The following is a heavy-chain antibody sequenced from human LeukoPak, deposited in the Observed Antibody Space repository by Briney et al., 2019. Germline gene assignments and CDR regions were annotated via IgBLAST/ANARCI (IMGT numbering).Heavy chain of an antibody. Sequence: GESLNISCKGSGYSFNSYWIGWVRQLPGKGLEWRGIINPGDSDTKYSPSFQGQVTISADRSINTAYLQWSSLKASDTAMYYCARRSGSGNFLIDYWGQGTLVTVSS. CDR1: GYSFNSYW. J-gene: IGHJ4*02. D-gene: IGHD3-10*01. CDR2: INPGDSDT. CDR3: ARRSGSGNFLIDY. V-gene: IGHV5-51*01.